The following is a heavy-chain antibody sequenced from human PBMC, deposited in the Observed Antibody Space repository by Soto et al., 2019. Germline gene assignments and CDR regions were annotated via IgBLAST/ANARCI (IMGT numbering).Heavy chain of an antibody. D-gene: IGHD2-8*01. CDR3: TRTAGDCPKGVSYDY. Sequence: QVQLVQSGAEVKKPGASVKVSCKASGYSFINYGLSWVRQAPGQGPEWMAWISPYNFNTHYAQNVQGRVTVTTDTSTSTAYMELRSLRSDDTAVHFCTRTAGDCPKGVSYDYWGQGTLITVSA. CDR1: GYSFINYG. J-gene: IGHJ4*02. CDR2: ISPYNFNT. V-gene: IGHV1-18*01.